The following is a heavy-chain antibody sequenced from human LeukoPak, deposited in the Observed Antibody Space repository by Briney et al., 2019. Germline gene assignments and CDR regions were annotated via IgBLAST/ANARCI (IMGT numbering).Heavy chain of an antibody. CDR3: AKGRIAAADLDY. D-gene: IGHD6-13*01. Sequence: PGGSLRLSCAASGFTFSSHAMSWVRQAPGKGLEWVSGISGSGGSTYYADSVKGRFTISRDNSKNTLYLQMNSLRAEDTAVYYCAKGRIAAADLDYWGQGTLVTVSS. V-gene: IGHV3-23*01. CDR2: ISGSGGST. CDR1: GFTFSSHA. J-gene: IGHJ4*02.